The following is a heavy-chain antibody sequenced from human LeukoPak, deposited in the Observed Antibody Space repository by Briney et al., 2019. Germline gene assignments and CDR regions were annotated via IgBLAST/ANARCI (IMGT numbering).Heavy chain of an antibody. CDR1: GFTFSSYS. J-gene: IGHJ4*02. D-gene: IGHD3-3*01. V-gene: IGHV3-21*01. CDR2: ISSSSSYI. CDR3: ARLSAFWSGYYPSTDY. Sequence: GGSLRLSCAASGFTFSSYSMNWVRQAPGKGLEWVSSISSSSSYIYHADSVKGRFTISRDNAKNSLYLQMNSLRAEDTAVYYCARLSAFWSGYYPSTDYWGQGTLVTVSS.